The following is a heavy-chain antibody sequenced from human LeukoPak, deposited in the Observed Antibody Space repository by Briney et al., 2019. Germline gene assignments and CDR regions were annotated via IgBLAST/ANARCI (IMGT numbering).Heavy chain of an antibody. Sequence: GGSLRLSCAASGFTFSSYGMHWVRQAPGKGLEWVAFIRYDGSNKYYADFAKGRFTISRDNSKNTLYLQMNSLRAEDTATYYCARDPNGDYIGAFDMWGQGTMVTVS. V-gene: IGHV3-30*02. CDR3: ARDPNGDYIGAFDM. D-gene: IGHD4-17*01. CDR1: GFTFSSYG. CDR2: IRYDGSNK. J-gene: IGHJ3*02.